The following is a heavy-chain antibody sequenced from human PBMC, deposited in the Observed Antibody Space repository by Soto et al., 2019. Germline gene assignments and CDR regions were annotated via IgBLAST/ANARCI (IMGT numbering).Heavy chain of an antibody. D-gene: IGHD2-15*01. V-gene: IGHV3-74*01. Sequence: WGSLRLSCVVSGFPFSSSWMHWVRQAPGKGLVWVSRINSDGSSTNYGDSVEGRFTASRDNAKNMLYLQMNSMRAEDTALYYCVTGWSGYWGQGTRVTVYS. CDR2: INSDGSST. J-gene: IGHJ4*02. CDR1: GFPFSSSW. CDR3: VTGWSGY.